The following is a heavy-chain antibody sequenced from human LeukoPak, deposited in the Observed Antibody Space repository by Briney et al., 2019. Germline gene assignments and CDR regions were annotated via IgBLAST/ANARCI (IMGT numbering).Heavy chain of an antibody. D-gene: IGHD2-8*01. CDR1: GGSISSYY. Sequence: SETPSLTCTVSGGSISSYYWSWIRQPPGKGLEWIGYIYYSGSTNYNPSLKSRVTISVDTSKNQFSLKLSSVTAADTAVYYCARSTSRMGLFDPWGQGTLVTVSS. J-gene: IGHJ5*02. CDR2: IYYSGST. V-gene: IGHV4-59*01. CDR3: ARSTSRMGLFDP.